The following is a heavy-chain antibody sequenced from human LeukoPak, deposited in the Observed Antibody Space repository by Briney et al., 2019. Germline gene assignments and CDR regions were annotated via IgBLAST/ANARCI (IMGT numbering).Heavy chain of an antibody. D-gene: IGHD3-22*01. CDR2: IYSGGST. CDR3: ARETGYYDSSGKGGNTYYFDY. J-gene: IGHJ4*02. V-gene: IGHV3-53*01. Sequence: GGSLRLSCAASGFTVSSNYMSRVRQAPGKGLEWVSVIYSGGSTYYADSVKGRFTISRDNSKNTLYLQMNSLRAEDTAVYYCARETGYYDSSGKGGNTYYFDYWGQGTLVTVSS. CDR1: GFTVSSNY.